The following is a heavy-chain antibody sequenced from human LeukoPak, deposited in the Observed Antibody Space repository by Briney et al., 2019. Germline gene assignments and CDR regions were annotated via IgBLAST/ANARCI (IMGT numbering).Heavy chain of an antibody. CDR3: ARLSHYFDSSGYYYVRFFDY. J-gene: IGHJ4*02. CDR1: GGSISSHC. D-gene: IGHD3-22*01. CDR2: IYYSGST. Sequence: SETLSLTCSVSGGSISSHCWGWIRRPPGKGLEWLGCIYYSGSTNYNPSLKSRVTISVDTSKNQFSLKLSSVTAADTAVYYCARLSHYFDSSGYYYVRFFDYWGQGTLVTVSS. V-gene: IGHV4-59*08.